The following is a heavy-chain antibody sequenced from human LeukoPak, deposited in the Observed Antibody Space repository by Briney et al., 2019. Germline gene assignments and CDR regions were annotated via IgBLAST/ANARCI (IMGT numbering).Heavy chain of an antibody. CDR2: MYTSGST. J-gene: IGHJ6*03. D-gene: IGHD6-6*01. CDR1: GGSISSGSYY. CDR3: ARGESSSSPLYYYYYYMDV. Sequence: SETLSLTCTVSGGSISSGSYYWSWIRQPAGKGLEWIGRMYTSGSTNYNPSLKSRVTISLDTSKNQFSLKLSSVTAADTAVYYCARGESSSSPLYYYYYYMDVWGKGTTVTVSS. V-gene: IGHV4-61*02.